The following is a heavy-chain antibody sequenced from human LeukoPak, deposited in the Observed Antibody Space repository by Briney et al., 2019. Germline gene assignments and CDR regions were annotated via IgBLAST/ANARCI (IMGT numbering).Heavy chain of an antibody. Sequence: SVKFSCKTSGGTFSSHSISWVRQAPGQGVEWMGGIIPMFETTTYAQKFQGRLTITADKSTSTAYMELSRLRSDDMAVYYCARSEEGFLEWICYDAWGQGTRVTVSS. CDR1: GGTFSSHS. CDR2: IIPMFETT. CDR3: ARSEEGFLEWICYDA. D-gene: IGHD3-3*01. J-gene: IGHJ5*02. V-gene: IGHV1-69*06.